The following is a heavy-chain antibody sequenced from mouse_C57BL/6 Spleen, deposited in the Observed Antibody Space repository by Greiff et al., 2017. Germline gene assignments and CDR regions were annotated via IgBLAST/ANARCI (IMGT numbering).Heavy chain of an antibody. Sequence: EVQVVESGGGLVQPGGSLSLSCAASGFTFTDYYMSWVRQPPGKALEWLGFIRNKANGYSTEYSASVQGRFTISRDNSQSILYLQMNALRAEDSATYYCARYSPPTDGYYFDYWGQGTTLTVSS. D-gene: IGHD2-3*01. CDR1: GFTFTDYY. CDR2: IRNKANGYST. J-gene: IGHJ2*01. V-gene: IGHV7-3*01. CDR3: ARYSPPTDGYYFDY.